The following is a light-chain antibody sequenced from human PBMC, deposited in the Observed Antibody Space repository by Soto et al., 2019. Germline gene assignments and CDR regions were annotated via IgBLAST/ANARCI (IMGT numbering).Light chain of an antibody. CDR1: QSVSSN. V-gene: IGKV3-20*01. CDR3: QQYGSSGT. J-gene: IGKJ1*01. CDR2: GAS. Sequence: SPATLSVSPGGRATLSCRASQSVSSNLAWYQQKPGQSPRLLIYGASGRATGIPDRFSGSGAGTDFTLTISRLEPEDFAVYYCQQYGSSGTFGQGTKVDIK.